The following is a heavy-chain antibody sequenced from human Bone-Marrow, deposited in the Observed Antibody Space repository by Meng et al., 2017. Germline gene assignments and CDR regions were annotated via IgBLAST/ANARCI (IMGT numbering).Heavy chain of an antibody. CDR1: GFTFSSYW. V-gene: IGHV3-7*01. CDR3: ARAPVRGDVATIDY. CDR2: IKQDGSEK. J-gene: IGHJ4*02. D-gene: IGHD5-12*01. Sequence: GESLKISCAASGFTFSSYWMSWVRQAPGKGLEWVANIKQDGSEKYYVDSVKGRFTVSRDSAKNTVYLQMNSLRVEDTAVYYCARAPVRGDVATIDYWGQGTLVTVSS.